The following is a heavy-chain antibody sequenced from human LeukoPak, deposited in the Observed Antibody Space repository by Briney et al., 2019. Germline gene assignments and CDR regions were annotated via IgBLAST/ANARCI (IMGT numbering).Heavy chain of an antibody. V-gene: IGHV3-30-3*01. D-gene: IGHD1-26*01. CDR2: ISNDGSNT. CDR3: ARDLVTMNKYYYAMDV. CDR1: GFAFTFSTYA. J-gene: IGHJ6*02. Sequence: GGSLRLSCAASGFAFTFSTYALFWVRQAPGKGLEWLAVISNDGSNTYYADSVKGRFTISSDNAKHTLFLQMNSLRAEDTDVYYCARDLVTMNKYYYAMDVWGQGTTVTVSS.